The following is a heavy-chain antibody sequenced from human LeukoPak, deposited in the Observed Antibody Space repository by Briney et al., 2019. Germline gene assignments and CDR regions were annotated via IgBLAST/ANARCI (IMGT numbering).Heavy chain of an antibody. J-gene: IGHJ4*02. D-gene: IGHD3-22*01. Sequence: PSETLSLTCTVSGGSISSGDYYWRWIRQPPGKGLEWIGYIYYSGSTYYNPSLKSRVTISVDTSKNQFSLKLSSVTAADTAVYYCARVSAYYYDSSGYYYDYWGQGTLVTVSS. V-gene: IGHV4-30-4*01. CDR3: ARVSAYYYDSSGYYYDY. CDR2: IYYSGST. CDR1: GGSISSGDYY.